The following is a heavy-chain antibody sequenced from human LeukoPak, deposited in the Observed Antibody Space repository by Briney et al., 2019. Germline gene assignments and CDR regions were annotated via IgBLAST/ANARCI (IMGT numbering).Heavy chain of an antibody. D-gene: IGHD5-18*01. V-gene: IGHV3-48*03. J-gene: IGHJ4*02. CDR1: GFTFSSYE. CDR2: ISTGGSTI. CDR3: AKDRGYSHGFDY. Sequence: GGSLRLSCAASGFTFSSYEMNWVRQAPGKGLEWVSYISTGGSTIYYADSVKGRFTISRDNSKNTLYLQMNSLRAEDTAVYNCAKDRGYSHGFDYWGQGTLVTVSS.